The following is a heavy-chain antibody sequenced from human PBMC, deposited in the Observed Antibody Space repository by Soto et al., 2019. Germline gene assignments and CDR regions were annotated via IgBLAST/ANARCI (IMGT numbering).Heavy chain of an antibody. D-gene: IGHD6-19*01. V-gene: IGHV1-69*06. CDR1: GGTFSSYA. CDR2: IIPIFGTA. Sequence: GASVKVSCKASGGTFSSYAISWVRQAPGQGLEWMGGIIPIFGTANYAQKFQGRVTITADKSTSTAYMELSSLRSEDTAVYYCARTEGIAVAPVYWGQGTLVTVSS. J-gene: IGHJ4*02. CDR3: ARTEGIAVAPVY.